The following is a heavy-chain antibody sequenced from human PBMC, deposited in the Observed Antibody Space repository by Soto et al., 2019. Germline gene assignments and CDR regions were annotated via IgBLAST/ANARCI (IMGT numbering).Heavy chain of an antibody. CDR1: GFAFSSYT. V-gene: IGHV3-23*01. Sequence: XVSLRLSCAASGFAFSSYTMSGVRQTPGKGLEWVSSISASGGSTYYGDSLKGRFTISRDNSKNTLNLHIKSLGVEDSAAYYCAKDRGGFARGWEYYDFWGQGTQVTVSS. D-gene: IGHD6-19*01. J-gene: IGHJ4*02. CDR3: AKDRGGFARGWEYYDF. CDR2: ISASGGST.